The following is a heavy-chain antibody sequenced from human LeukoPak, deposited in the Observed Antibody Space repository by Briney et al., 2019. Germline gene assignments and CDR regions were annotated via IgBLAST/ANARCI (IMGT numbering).Heavy chain of an antibody. CDR2: IWYDGSNK. V-gene: IGHV3-33*08. Sequence: PGGSLRLSCAASGFTFSSYSMHWVRQAPGKGLEWVAVIWYDGSNKYYADSVKGRFTISRDNSKNTLYLQMNSLRAEDTAVYYCATLAAAAVDYWGHGTLVTVCS. CDR3: ATLAAAAVDY. D-gene: IGHD6-13*01. CDR1: GFTFSSYS. J-gene: IGHJ4*01.